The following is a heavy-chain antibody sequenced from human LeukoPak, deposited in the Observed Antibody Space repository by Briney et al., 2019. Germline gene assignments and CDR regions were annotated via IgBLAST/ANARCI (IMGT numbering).Heavy chain of an antibody. CDR1: GFTFSSYG. CDR2: IRYDGSNK. J-gene: IGHJ4*02. Sequence: GGSLRLSCAASGFTFSSYGMHWVRQAPGKGLEWVAFIRYDGSNKYYADSVKGRFTISRDNSKNTLYLQMNSLRAEDTAVYYCAKDFAHYYDGIGYYRFDYWGQGTHVTVFS. CDR3: AKDFAHYYDGIGYYRFDY. D-gene: IGHD3-22*01. V-gene: IGHV3-30*02.